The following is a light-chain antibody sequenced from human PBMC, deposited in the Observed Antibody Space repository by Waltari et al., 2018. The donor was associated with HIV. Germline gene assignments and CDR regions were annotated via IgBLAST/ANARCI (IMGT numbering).Light chain of an antibody. Sequence: QPVLTQPPSASASLGASVTLTCTLSSGYSNYRVDWYQQRPGKGPRFVMRVGPGGIVGSKGYGIPDRFSALGSGLNRYLTIKNIQEEDESDYHCGADHGTGCNFVYVFGPGTKVTVL. J-gene: IGLJ1*01. CDR3: GADHGTGCNFVYV. CDR2: VGPGGIVG. V-gene: IGLV9-49*02. CDR1: SGYSNYR.